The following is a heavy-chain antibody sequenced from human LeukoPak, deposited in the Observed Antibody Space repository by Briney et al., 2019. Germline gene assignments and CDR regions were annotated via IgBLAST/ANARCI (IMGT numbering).Heavy chain of an antibody. CDR2: INPGNGDT. Sequence: ASVKVSYKASGYIFTNYAVQWVRQAPGQSLEWLGWINPGNGDTRYSQKFQGRVTMSIDTSATTAYMELDSLTAEDTAIYYCSRDRWHCVVNCDSVYYYSLDVWGQGTTVTVSS. J-gene: IGHJ6*02. D-gene: IGHD4/OR15-4a*01. CDR1: GYIFTNYA. CDR3: SRDRWHCVVNCDSVYYYSLDV. V-gene: IGHV1-3*01.